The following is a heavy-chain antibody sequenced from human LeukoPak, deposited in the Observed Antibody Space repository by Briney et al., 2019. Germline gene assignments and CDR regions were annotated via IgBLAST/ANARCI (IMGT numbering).Heavy chain of an antibody. D-gene: IGHD3-3*01. Sequence: TSETLSLTCTVSGGSISSYYWSWIRQPPGKGLEWIGYIYYSGSTNYNPSLKSRVTISVDTSKNQFSLKLSSVTAADTAVYYCARGGFWSGSYYYYYMDVWGKGTTVTVSS. CDR3: ARGGFWSGSYYYYYMDV. V-gene: IGHV4-59*01. CDR2: IYYSGST. CDR1: GGSISSYY. J-gene: IGHJ6*03.